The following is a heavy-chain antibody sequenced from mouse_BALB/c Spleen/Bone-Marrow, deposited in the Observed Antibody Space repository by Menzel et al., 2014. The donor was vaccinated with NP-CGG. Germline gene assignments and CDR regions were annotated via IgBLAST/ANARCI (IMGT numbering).Heavy chain of an antibody. D-gene: IGHD3-2*01. Sequence: VKLVESGPELVKPGALVKISCKASGYTFTSYDINWVKQRPGQGLEWIGWIYPGDGSTKYNEKFKGKATLTADKSSSTAYMQLSSLTFENSAVYFCARSGDNSGYGFAYWGQGTLVTVSA. CDR1: GYTFTSYD. CDR3: ARSGDNSGYGFAY. J-gene: IGHJ3*01. CDR2: IYPGDGST. V-gene: IGHV1S56*01.